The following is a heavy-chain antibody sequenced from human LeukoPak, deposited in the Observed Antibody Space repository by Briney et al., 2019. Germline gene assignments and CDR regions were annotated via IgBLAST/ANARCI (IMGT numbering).Heavy chain of an antibody. CDR3: ARRGSSGFLYYFDY. CDR2: IHYGGIT. V-gene: IGHV4-39*01. D-gene: IGHD6-19*01. CDR1: GGSIRSSDDH. J-gene: IGHJ4*02. Sequence: PSETLSLTCTVFGGSIRSSDDHWGWIRQPPGKGLEWIGSIHYGGITYYNPSLKSRVTISVDTSKNQFSLKLSSVTAADTAVYYCARRGSSGFLYYFDYWGQGILVTVSS.